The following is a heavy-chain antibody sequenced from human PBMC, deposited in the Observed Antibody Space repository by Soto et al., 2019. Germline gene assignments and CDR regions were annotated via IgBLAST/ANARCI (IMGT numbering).Heavy chain of an antibody. V-gene: IGHV4-39*01. J-gene: IGHJ3*02. CDR1: GGSISSSSYY. CDR3: ARPYYYDSSGYALDAFDI. Sequence: QLQLQESGPGLVKPSETLSLTCTVSGGSISSSSYYWGWIRQPPGKGLEWIGSIYYSGSTYYNPFLKSRVTISVDTSKNQFSLKLSSVTAADTAVYYCARPYYYDSSGYALDAFDIWGQGTMVTVSS. D-gene: IGHD3-22*01. CDR2: IYYSGST.